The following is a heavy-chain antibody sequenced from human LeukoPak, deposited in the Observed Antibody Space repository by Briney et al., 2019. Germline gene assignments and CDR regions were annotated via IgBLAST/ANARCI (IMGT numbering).Heavy chain of an antibody. J-gene: IGHJ6*02. Sequence: ASVKVSCKASGYTFTGYYMHWVRQAPGQGLEGMGRINPNSGGTNYAQKFQGRVTMTRDTSISTAYMELSRLRSEDTAVYYCATEFARPPTYGMDVWGQGTTVTVSS. D-gene: IGHD1-26*01. CDR3: ATEFARPPTYGMDV. V-gene: IGHV1-2*06. CDR2: INPNSGGT. CDR1: GYTFTGYY.